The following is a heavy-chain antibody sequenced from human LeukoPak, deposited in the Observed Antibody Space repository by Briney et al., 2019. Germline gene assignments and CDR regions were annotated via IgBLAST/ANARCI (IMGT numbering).Heavy chain of an antibody. CDR2: IYHSGST. D-gene: IGHD3-3*02. V-gene: IGHV4-30-2*01. Sequence: SETLSLTCAVSGGSVSSGSYYWSWIRQPPGKGLEWIGYIYHSGSTYYNPSLKSRVTISVDRSKNQFSLKLSSVTAADTAVYYCARGLAGNWFDPWGQGTLVTVSS. CDR1: GGSVSSGSYY. CDR3: ARGLAGNWFDP. J-gene: IGHJ5*02.